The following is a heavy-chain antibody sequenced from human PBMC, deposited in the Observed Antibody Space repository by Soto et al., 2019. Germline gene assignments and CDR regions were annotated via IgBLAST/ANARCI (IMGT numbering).Heavy chain of an antibody. CDR1: GYTFTSYG. D-gene: IGHD2-15*01. Sequence: GASLKVSCKASGYTFTSYGISWVRQAPGQGLEWMGWISAYNGNTNYAQKLQGRVTMTTDTSTSTAYMELRSLRSDDTAVYYCARDFGDGGKLLFDYWGQGTLVTVSS. J-gene: IGHJ4*02. CDR3: ARDFGDGGKLLFDY. V-gene: IGHV1-18*01. CDR2: ISAYNGNT.